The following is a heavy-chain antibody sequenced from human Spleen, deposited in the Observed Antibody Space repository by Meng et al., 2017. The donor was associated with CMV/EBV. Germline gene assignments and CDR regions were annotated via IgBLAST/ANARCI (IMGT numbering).Heavy chain of an antibody. CDR1: GFTFSSYA. CDR3: ARVRFGGVIVSDY. CDR2: ISSSSSYI. D-gene: IGHD3-16*02. Sequence: GESLKISCAASGFTFSSYAMGWVRQAPGKGLEWVSSISSSSSYIYYADSVKGRFTISRDNAKNSLYLQMNSLRAEDTAVYYCARVRFGGVIVSDYWGQGTLVTVSS. J-gene: IGHJ4*02. V-gene: IGHV3-21*01.